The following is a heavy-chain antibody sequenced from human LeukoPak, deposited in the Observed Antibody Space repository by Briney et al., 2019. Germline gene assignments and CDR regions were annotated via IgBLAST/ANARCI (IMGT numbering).Heavy chain of an antibody. J-gene: IGHJ4*02. Sequence: PSETLSLTCTVSGGSISSSSYYWDWIRQPPGKGLEWIGSIYYSGSTYYNPSLKSRVTISVDTSKNQFSLKLSSVTAADTAVYYCARQGCSSTSCDDYWGQGTLVTVSS. CDR1: GGSISSSSYY. D-gene: IGHD2-2*01. CDR2: IYYSGST. V-gene: IGHV4-39*01. CDR3: ARQGCSSTSCDDY.